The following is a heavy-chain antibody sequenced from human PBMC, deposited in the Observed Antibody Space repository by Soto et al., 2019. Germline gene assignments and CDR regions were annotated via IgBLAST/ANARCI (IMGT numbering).Heavy chain of an antibody. V-gene: IGHV4-30-4*01. CDR3: ASFFFVEPWPYEIYV. Sequence: PSETLSLTCTVSGGSISSGDYYWSWIRQPPGKGLEWIGYIYYSGSTYYNPSLKSRVTISVDTSKNQFSLKLSSVTAADTAVYYCASFFFVEPWPYEIYVRALRTTVPVS. D-gene: IGHD6-19*01. CDR1: GGSISSGDYY. J-gene: IGHJ6*02. CDR2: IYYSGST.